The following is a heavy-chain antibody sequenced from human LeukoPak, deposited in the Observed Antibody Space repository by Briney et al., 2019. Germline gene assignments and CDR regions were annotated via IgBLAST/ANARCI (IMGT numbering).Heavy chain of an antibody. CDR3: AIDYGYSYGYGGSY. Sequence: GGSLRLSCAASGFTFSSYAMSWVRQAPGKGLEWVSAISGSGGSTYYADSVKGRFTISRDNSKNTLYLQMNSLRAEDTAVYYCAIDYGYSYGYGGSYWGQGTQVTVSS. V-gene: IGHV3-23*01. CDR1: GFTFSSYA. J-gene: IGHJ4*02. D-gene: IGHD5-18*01. CDR2: ISGSGGST.